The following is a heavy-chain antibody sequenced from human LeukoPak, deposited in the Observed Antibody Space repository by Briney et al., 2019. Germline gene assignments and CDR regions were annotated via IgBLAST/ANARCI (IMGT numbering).Heavy chain of an antibody. J-gene: IGHJ6*03. V-gene: IGHV4-59*12. CDR2: IYDSGST. D-gene: IGHD3-10*01. Sequence: SETLSLTCTVSGDSISNYYWSWIRQPPGKGLEWIGYIYDSGSTIYNPSLKRRVTISLDTSKNQFSLKLSSVTAADTAVYYCARARRYYGSGSYYPNYYYYYMDVWGKGTTVTISS. CDR1: GDSISNYY. CDR3: ARARRYYGSGSYYPNYYYYYMDV.